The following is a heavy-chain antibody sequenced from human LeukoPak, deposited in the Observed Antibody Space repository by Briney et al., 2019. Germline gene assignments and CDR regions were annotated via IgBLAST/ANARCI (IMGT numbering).Heavy chain of an antibody. Sequence: VASVKVSCKASGYTFTSYGISWVRQAPGQGLEWMGWISAYNGNTNYAQKLLGRVTMTTDTSTSTAYMELRSLRSDDTAVYYCARELLWFGEFYFDYWGQGTLVTVSS. J-gene: IGHJ4*02. CDR2: ISAYNGNT. V-gene: IGHV1-18*01. CDR1: GYTFTSYG. CDR3: ARELLWFGEFYFDY. D-gene: IGHD3-10*01.